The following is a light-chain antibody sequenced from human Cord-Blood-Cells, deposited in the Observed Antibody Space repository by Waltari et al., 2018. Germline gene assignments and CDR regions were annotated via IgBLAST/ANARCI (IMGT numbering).Light chain of an antibody. CDR2: EGS. J-gene: IGLJ3*02. CDR3: CSYAGSSTLV. Sequence: QSALTQPASVSGSPGQAIPISCTGTSTDVGSYNLVPWYPQHPGKAPKLMIYEGSKRPSGVSNRFSGSKSGNTASLTISGLQAEDEADYYCCSYAGSSTLVFGGGTKLTVL. CDR1: STDVGSYNL. V-gene: IGLV2-23*01.